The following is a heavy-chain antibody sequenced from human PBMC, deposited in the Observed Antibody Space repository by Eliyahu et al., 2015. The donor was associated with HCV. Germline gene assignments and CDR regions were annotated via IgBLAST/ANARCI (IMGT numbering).Heavy chain of an antibody. J-gene: IGHJ4*02. CDR3: ARGHIGASSRTFYFDS. V-gene: IGHV4-59*12. CDR2: IYXSESP. Sequence: QVQLQESGPGLVKPSETLXLTCTVXGXSXXSXYWSXVRQPPGKGLEYIGYIYXSESPNYNPXLKRRVTMSVDTSKNQFSLKLSPVTAADTAVYYCARGHIGASSRTFYFDSWGQGTLVTVSS. D-gene: IGHD3-16*01. CDR1: GXSXXSXY.